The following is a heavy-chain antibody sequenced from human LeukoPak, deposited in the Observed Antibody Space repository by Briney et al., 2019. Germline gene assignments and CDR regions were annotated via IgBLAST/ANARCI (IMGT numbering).Heavy chain of an antibody. D-gene: IGHD1-1*01. CDR2: IYYSGTT. J-gene: IGHJ6*03. CDR1: GGSIINRSYY. CDR3: VARNGDYSYMDV. V-gene: IGHV4-39*01. Sequence: SETLSLTCTVSGGSIINRSYYWDWIHQPPGKGLEWIGSIYYSGTTYYNPSLKSRVTISVDASKNQFSLKLSSVTAADTAVYYCVARNGDYSYMDVWGKGTTVTVSS.